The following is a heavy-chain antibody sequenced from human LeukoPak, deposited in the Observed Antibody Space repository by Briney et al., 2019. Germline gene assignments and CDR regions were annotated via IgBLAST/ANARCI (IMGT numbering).Heavy chain of an antibody. CDR3: ARSSSWRDNFDY. J-gene: IGHJ4*02. CDR2: MNPNSGNT. CDR1: GYTFTSYD. Sequence: ASVKVSCKASGYTFTSYDINWVRQATGQGLEWMGWMNPNSGNTGYAQKFQGRVTITRNTSISTAYMELSSLRSEDTAVYYCARSSSWRDNFDYWGQGTLVTVSS. V-gene: IGHV1-8*03. D-gene: IGHD6-13*01.